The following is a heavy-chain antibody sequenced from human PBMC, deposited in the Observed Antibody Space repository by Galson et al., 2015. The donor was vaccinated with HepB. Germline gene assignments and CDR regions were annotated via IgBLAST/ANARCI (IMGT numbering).Heavy chain of an antibody. CDR2: IYWNDDR. J-gene: IGHJ5*02. Sequence: PALVKPTQTLTLTCTFSGFSVITSGVAVGWIRQPPGKALEWLALIYWNDDRRFSPSLKSRLTITKDTSKNQVVLTMTNMDSVDTATYYCAHRPRIYDFSGGWFDPWGQGTLVTVSS. CDR1: GFSVITSGVA. D-gene: IGHD3-3*01. CDR3: AHRPRIYDFSGGWFDP. V-gene: IGHV2-5*01.